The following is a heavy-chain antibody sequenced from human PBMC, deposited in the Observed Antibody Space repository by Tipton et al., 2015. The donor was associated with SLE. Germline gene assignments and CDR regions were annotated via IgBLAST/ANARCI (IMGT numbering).Heavy chain of an antibody. J-gene: IGHJ3*02. CDR2: ISYDGSNK. V-gene: IGHV3-30*04. CDR1: GFTFSSYS. D-gene: IGHD1-1*01. Sequence: SLRLSCAASGFTFSSYSMHWVRQAPGKGLEWVAVISYDGSNKYYADSVKGRFTISRDNSKNTLYLQMNSLRAEDTAVYYCARDGRREGSDIWGQGTMVTVSS. CDR3: ARDGRREGSDI.